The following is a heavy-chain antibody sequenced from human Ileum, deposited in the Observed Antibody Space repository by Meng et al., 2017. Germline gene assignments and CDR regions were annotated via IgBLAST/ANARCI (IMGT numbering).Heavy chain of an antibody. J-gene: IGHJ4*02. V-gene: IGHV4-4*02. CDR3: ARHGGYYQGF. Sequence: QVQLQASGPGLVKPSGTLSLTCAVSSGSITSDTYWSWVRLPPGKGLEWIGQISHSGSTFYNPSLKSRVTMSVDKSKSQFSLMLTSVTAADTAAYYCARHGGYYQGFWGQGTLVTVSS. D-gene: IGHD4-23*01. CDR1: SGSITSDTY. CDR2: ISHSGST.